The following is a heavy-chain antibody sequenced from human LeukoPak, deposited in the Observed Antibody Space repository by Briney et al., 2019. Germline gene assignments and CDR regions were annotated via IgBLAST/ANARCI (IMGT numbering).Heavy chain of an antibody. V-gene: IGHV1-18*01. Sequence: ASVKVSCKASGYTFTSYGISWVRQAPGQGLEWMGWISAYNGNTNYAQKLQGRVTLTTDTSTSTVYMHLRSLRPDDTAVYYCAREMGARAWFDPWGQGTLVTVSS. J-gene: IGHJ5*02. CDR2: ISAYNGNT. CDR1: GYTFTSYG. CDR3: AREMGARAWFDP. D-gene: IGHD3-16*01.